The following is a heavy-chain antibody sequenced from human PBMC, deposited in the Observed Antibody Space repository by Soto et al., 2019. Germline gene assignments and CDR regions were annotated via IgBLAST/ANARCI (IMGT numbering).Heavy chain of an antibody. J-gene: IGHJ6*02. D-gene: IGHD3-9*01. CDR2: IYYSGST. Sequence: SETLSLTCTVSGGSISSGDYYWSWIRQPPGKGLEWIGYIYYSGSTYYSPSLKSRVTISVDTSKNQFSLKLSSVTAADTAVYYCARGRYFPHPLGGMDVWGQGTTVTVSS. V-gene: IGHV4-30-4*01. CDR1: GGSISSGDYY. CDR3: ARGRYFPHPLGGMDV.